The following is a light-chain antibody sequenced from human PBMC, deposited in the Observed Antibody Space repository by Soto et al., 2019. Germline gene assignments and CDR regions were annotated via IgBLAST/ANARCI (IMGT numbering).Light chain of an antibody. CDR1: QSVSSN. CDR2: GAS. J-gene: IGKJ1*01. CDR3: QQYNNWPGT. V-gene: IGKV3-15*01. Sequence: EIVMTQSPATLSVSPGERATLSCRASQSVSSNLAWYHQKPGQAPRLLIYGASTRATGIPARFSGSGSGTEFTHTISSLQSEDFADYYCQQYNNWPGTFGQGTKVEIK.